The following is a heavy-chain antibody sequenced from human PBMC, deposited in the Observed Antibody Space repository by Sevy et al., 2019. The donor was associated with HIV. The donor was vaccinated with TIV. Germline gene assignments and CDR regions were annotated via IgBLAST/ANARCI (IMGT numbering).Heavy chain of an antibody. D-gene: IGHD6-19*01. Sequence: SETLSLTCTVSGGSISSYYWSWIRQPPGKGQEWIGYIYYSGSTNYNPSLKSRVTISVDTSKNQFSLKLSSVTAADTAVYYCAREYSSGWRGGAFDIWGQGTIVTVSS. V-gene: IGHV4-59*01. J-gene: IGHJ3*02. CDR2: IYYSGST. CDR3: AREYSSGWRGGAFDI. CDR1: GGSISSYY.